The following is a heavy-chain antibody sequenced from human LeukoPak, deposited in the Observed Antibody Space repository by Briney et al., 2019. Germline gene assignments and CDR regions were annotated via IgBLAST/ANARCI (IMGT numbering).Heavy chain of an antibody. D-gene: IGHD3-22*01. J-gene: IGHJ3*02. CDR1: GVSFSGYY. CDR3: ASAMIGVPDDAFDI. Sequence: PSETLSITCAVYGVSFSGYYWSWIRQPPGKGLEWIGEINHSGGTNYNPSLKSRVTISVDTSKNQFSLKLSSVTAADTAVYYCASAMIGVPDDAFDIWGQGAMVTVSS. CDR2: INHSGGT. V-gene: IGHV4-34*01.